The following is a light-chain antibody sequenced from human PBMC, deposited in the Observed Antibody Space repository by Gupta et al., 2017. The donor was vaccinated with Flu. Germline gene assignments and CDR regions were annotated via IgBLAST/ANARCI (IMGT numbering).Light chain of an antibody. Sequence: PVTPGEPAYSSCSSSHSLRHSNGYNYLEWYQQKPGQSPQLLIYLGSKRACGVPDRFSGSGSGTDFTLKSSRVEAEDVGVYYCKQDLTPLTFGGGTKVEIK. CDR1: HSLRHSNGYNY. CDR2: LGS. J-gene: IGKJ4*01. CDR3: KQDLTPLT. V-gene: IGKV2-28*01.